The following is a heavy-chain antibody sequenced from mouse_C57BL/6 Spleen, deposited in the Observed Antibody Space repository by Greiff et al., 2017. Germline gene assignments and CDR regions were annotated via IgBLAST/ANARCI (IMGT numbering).Heavy chain of an antibody. V-gene: IGHV10-1*01. CDR1: GFSFNTYA. Sequence: EVQRVESGGGLVQPKGSLKLSCAASGFSFNTYAMNWVRQAPGKGLEWVARIRSKSNNYATYYADSVKDRFTISRDDSESMLFLQMNNLKTEDTAMYYCVRQGAYYSNYGYYAMDYWGQGTSVTVSS. CDR2: IRSKSNNYAT. D-gene: IGHD2-5*01. J-gene: IGHJ4*01. CDR3: VRQGAYYSNYGYYAMDY.